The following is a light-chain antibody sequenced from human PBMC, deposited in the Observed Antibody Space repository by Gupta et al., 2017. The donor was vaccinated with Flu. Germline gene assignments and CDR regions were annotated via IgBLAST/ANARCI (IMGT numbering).Light chain of an antibody. V-gene: IGLV2-11*01. CDR2: GVT. CDR3: CSYAGTFTFV. CDR1: SSDVGNYDY. Sequence: SSDVGNYDYVSWYHQHPGKAPQLVIYGVTERPSGVPYRFSGSKSGDTASLTISGLQAEDEASYSCCSYAGTFTFVFGGGTKLTVL. J-gene: IGLJ2*01.